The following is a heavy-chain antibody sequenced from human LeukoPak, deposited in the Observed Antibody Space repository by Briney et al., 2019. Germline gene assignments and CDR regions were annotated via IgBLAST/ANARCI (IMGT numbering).Heavy chain of an antibody. CDR3: ARDTYDYVWGSYPVDY. J-gene: IGHJ4*02. D-gene: IGHD3-16*02. CDR2: ISSSSYI. Sequence: GGSLRLSCAASGFSFSSYSMNWVRQAPGKGLEWVSSISSSSYIYYADSVKGRFTTSRDNAKNSLYLQMNSLRAEDTAVYYCARDTYDYVWGSYPVDYWGQGTLVTVSS. V-gene: IGHV3-21*01. CDR1: GFSFSSYS.